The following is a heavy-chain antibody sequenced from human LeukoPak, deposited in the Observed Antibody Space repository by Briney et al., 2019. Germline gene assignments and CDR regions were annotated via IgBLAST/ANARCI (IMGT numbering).Heavy chain of an antibody. CDR1: GGSISSYY. CDR3: ARTQTGTTSGYYYYMDV. D-gene: IGHD1-1*01. CDR2: IYYSGST. J-gene: IGHJ6*03. V-gene: IGHV4-59*01. Sequence: SETLSFTCTVSGGSISSYYWSWIRQPPGKGLEWIGYIYYSGSTNYNPSLKSRVTISVDTSKNQFSLKLSSVTAADTAVYYCARTQTGTTSGYYYYMDVWGKGTTVTVSS.